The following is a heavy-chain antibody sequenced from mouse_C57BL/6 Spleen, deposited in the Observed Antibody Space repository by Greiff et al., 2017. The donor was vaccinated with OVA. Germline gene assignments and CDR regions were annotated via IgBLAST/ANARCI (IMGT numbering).Heavy chain of an antibody. CDR3: TRYHYGSSYGYFDV. D-gene: IGHD1-1*01. Sequence: EVQLQQSGTVLARPGASVKMSCKTSGYTFTSYWMHWVKQRPGQGLEWIGAIYPGNSDTSYNQKFKGKAKLTAVTSASTAYMERSSLTNEDSAVYYCTRYHYGSSYGYFDVWGTGTTVTVSS. J-gene: IGHJ1*03. V-gene: IGHV1-5*01. CDR1: GYTFTSYW. CDR2: IYPGNSDT.